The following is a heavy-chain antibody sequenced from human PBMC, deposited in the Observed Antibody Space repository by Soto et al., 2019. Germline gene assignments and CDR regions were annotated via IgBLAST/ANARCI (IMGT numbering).Heavy chain of an antibody. Sequence: GGSLRLSCVASGFTFSSYAMSWVRQAPGKGLEWVAAISVSGGSTYYADSAKGRFTISRDNSRNTLDLQMNSLRAEETAVYYCARRLGPSSGWYSGSDWFDPWGQGTLVTVSS. J-gene: IGHJ5*02. D-gene: IGHD6-19*01. CDR2: ISVSGGST. CDR3: ARRLGPSSGWYSGSDWFDP. CDR1: GFTFSSYA. V-gene: IGHV3-23*01.